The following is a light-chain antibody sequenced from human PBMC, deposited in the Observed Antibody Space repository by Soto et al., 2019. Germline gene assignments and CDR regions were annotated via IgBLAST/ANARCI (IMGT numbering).Light chain of an antibody. J-gene: IGKJ4*01. CDR2: DAS. V-gene: IGKV3-20*01. CDR1: QSVSSSY. CDR3: QQYGSSPLT. Sequence: EIVLTQSPGTLSLSPGERATLSCRASQSVSSSYLAWYQQKPGQAPRLLIFDASIRVPTTPARFSGSVSGTEFTLTISRLEPEDFAVYYCQQYGSSPLTFGGGTKV.